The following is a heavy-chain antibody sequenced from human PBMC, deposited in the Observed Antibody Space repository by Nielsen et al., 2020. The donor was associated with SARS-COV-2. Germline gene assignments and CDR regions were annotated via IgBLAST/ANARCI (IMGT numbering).Heavy chain of an antibody. CDR1: GFTFSFYD. V-gene: IGHV3-33*06. Sequence: GGSLRLSCAASGFTFSFYDIHWVRQAPGAGLEWVAVMWADGATEHYAESVKGRFTVSRDASKNTVYLQMNSLRAADSAVYYCAKDLGPDAGYTVFNDYFDNWGQGTLVTVSS. CDR3: AKDLGPDAGYTVFNDYFDN. J-gene: IGHJ4*02. CDR2: MWADGATE. D-gene: IGHD5/OR15-5a*01.